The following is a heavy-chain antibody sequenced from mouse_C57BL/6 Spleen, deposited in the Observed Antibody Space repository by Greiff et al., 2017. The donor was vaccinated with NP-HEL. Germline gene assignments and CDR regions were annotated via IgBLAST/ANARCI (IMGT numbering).Heavy chain of an antibody. CDR2: IDPSDSYT. CDR1: GYTFTSYW. V-gene: IGHV1-59*01. Sequence: QVQLQQPGAELVRPGTSVKLSCKASGYTFTSYWMHWVKQRPGQGLEWIGVIDPSDSYTNSNHKFKGKATLTVDTSSSPAYMQLSSLTAEDSSVYDCAREGELRRFAYWGQGTLVTVSA. J-gene: IGHJ3*01. CDR3: AREGELRRFAY. D-gene: IGHD2-4*01.